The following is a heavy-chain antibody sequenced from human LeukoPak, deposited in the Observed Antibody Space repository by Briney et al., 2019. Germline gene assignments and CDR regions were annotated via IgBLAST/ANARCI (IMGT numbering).Heavy chain of an antibody. CDR1: GGSFSGYY. Sequence: SETLSLTCAVYGGSFSGYYWGWIRQPPGKGLEWIGEINHSGSTNYNPSLKSRVTISVDTSKNQFSLNLTSVTAADTAVYYCARERGVAMADCSGGSCYRSLDPWGQGTLVTVSS. CDR2: INHSGST. D-gene: IGHD2-15*01. V-gene: IGHV4-34*01. J-gene: IGHJ5*02. CDR3: ARERGVAMADCSGGSCYRSLDP.